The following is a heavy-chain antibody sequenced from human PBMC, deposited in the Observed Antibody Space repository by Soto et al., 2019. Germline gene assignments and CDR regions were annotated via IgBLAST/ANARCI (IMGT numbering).Heavy chain of an antibody. CDR2: VTWNGGVI. CDR1: GFTFDDFA. CDR3: AKVGRYSGTGTLAWGPKARKYYYGLDV. J-gene: IGHJ6*02. Sequence: EVQLVESGGGLIQPGRSLRLSCAASGFTFDDFAMHWVRQAPGKGLEWVSGVTWNGGVIGYADSLQGRFTISRDNNKNSLYLQVDSLRPEDTAVYYCAKVGRYSGTGTLAWGPKARKYYYGLDVWGQGTTVIVSS. V-gene: IGHV3-9*01. D-gene: IGHD3-10*01.